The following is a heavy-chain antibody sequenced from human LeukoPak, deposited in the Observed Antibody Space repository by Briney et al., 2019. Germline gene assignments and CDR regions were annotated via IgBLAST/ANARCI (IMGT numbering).Heavy chain of an antibody. V-gene: IGHV3-15*01. CDR3: TTAATMIVVVIGAFDI. D-gene: IGHD3-22*01. CDR2: IKSKTDGGTT. CDR1: GFTFSNAW. J-gene: IGHJ3*02. Sequence: GGSLRLSCAASGFTFSNAWMSWVRQAPGKGLEWVGRIKSKTDGGTTDYAAPVKGRFTISRDDSKNTLYLQMNSLKTEDTAVYYCTTAATMIVVVIGAFDIWGQGTMVTVSS.